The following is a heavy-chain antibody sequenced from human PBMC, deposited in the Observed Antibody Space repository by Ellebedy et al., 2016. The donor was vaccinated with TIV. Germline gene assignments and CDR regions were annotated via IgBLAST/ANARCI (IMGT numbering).Heavy chain of an antibody. V-gene: IGHV4-34*01. D-gene: IGHD2-15*01. CDR3: ARDRSGGGGSGHYYYGMDV. CDR2: INHGGGT. CDR1: GGSFSDFY. J-gene: IGHJ6*02. Sequence: SETLSLXXAVYGGSFSDFYWTWIRQSPGKGLEWIGEINHGGGTNYNPSLKSRVNISVDTSKNQFSLKLSTVTAADTAVYYCARDRSGGGGSGHYYYGMDVWGQGTTVTVSS.